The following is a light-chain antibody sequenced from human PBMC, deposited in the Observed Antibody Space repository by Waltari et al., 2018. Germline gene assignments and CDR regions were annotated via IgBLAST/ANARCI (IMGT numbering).Light chain of an antibody. CDR1: QPVSTW. CDR3: QQGNSFPPT. CDR2: AAS. Sequence: DIQMTQSPSSVSASVGDRVTITCRASQPVSTWVAWYQHKPGKAPRLWIYAASRLQTGVPSRFSGSGSGTDFTLTISGLQPVDFASYFCQQGNSFPPTFGQGTEVEI. J-gene: IGKJ1*01. V-gene: IGKV1-12*01.